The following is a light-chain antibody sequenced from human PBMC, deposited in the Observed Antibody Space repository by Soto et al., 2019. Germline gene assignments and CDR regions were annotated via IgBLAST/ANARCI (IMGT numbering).Light chain of an antibody. Sequence: QSVLTQPPSASGTPGQRVTISCSGGSSNIGTNYVYWYQQLPGTAPKLLIYRNNLRPSGVPDRFSASKSGTSASLAISGLRSEDEADYFCAGSDDTLHGLLFGAGTKVTVL. CDR3: AGSDDTLHGLL. CDR1: SSNIGTNY. CDR2: RNN. J-gene: IGLJ1*01. V-gene: IGLV1-47*01.